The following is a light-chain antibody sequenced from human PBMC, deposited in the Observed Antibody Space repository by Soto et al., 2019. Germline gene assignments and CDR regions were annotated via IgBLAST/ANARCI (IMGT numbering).Light chain of an antibody. CDR1: SSNIGNNY. Sequence: QSVLTQPPSVSAAPGQKVTISCSGRSSNIGNNYVSWYQQVSGTAPKLLIKDNDKRPSGIPDRFSGSKSGTSATLGITGLQTGDEADYYCGTWDSSLSAVVFGGGTKLTVL. V-gene: IGLV1-51*01. CDR3: GTWDSSLSAVV. CDR2: DND. J-gene: IGLJ2*01.